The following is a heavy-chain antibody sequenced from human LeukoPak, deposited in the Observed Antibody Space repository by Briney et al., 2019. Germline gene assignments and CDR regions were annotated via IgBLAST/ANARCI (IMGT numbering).Heavy chain of an antibody. Sequence: GGSLRLSCAASGITLSYYTMNWVRQAPGKGLEWVSGINWNGGSTGYADSVKGRFTISRDNAKNSLYLQMNSLRAEDTALYYCARDLPQIEYWGQGTLVTVSS. V-gene: IGHV3-20*04. CDR1: GITLSYYT. CDR3: ARDLPQIEY. J-gene: IGHJ4*02. CDR2: INWNGGST. D-gene: IGHD3-22*01.